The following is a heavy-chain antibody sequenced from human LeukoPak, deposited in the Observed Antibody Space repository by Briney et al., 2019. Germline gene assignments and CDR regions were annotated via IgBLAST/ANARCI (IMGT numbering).Heavy chain of an antibody. J-gene: IGHJ4*02. D-gene: IGHD6-19*01. V-gene: IGHV1-2*02. CDR2: INPNSGDT. CDR3: ARVGSSGWSVHPTLDY. Sequence: ASVKVSCKASGYTFTGYYMHWVRQAPGQGPEWMGWINPNSGDTNYAQKFQGRVTVTRDTSISTAYMELSWLSTDDTAVYYCARVGSSGWSVHPTLDYWGQGTLVTVSS. CDR1: GYTFTGYY.